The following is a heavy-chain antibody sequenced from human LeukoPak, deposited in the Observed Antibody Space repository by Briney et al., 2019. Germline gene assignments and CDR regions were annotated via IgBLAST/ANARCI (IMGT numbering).Heavy chain of an antibody. CDR2: IWYDGSIK. D-gene: IGHD2-15*01. Sequence: GGSLRLSCTASGFTFSSYWMNWVRQAPGKGLEWVAVIWYDGSIKYYADSVKGRFSISRDNSKNTLYLQMNSLRAEDTAVYYCARYCSGGTCKLGYYYYGMDVWGQGTTVTVSS. CDR3: ARYCSGGTCKLGYYYYGMDV. V-gene: IGHV3-33*08. CDR1: GFTFSSYW. J-gene: IGHJ6*02.